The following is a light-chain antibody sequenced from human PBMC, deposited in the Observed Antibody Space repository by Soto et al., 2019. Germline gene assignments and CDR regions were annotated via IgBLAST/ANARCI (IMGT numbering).Light chain of an antibody. V-gene: IGKV3-20*01. CDR2: GAS. CDR1: QNINSRY. J-gene: IGKJ4*01. Sequence: EIVLTQSPGTLSLSPGERATLSCRASQNINSRYLAWYQQKPGQAPRLLIYGASSRATGIPDRFSGSGSGTDFTLTISRLEPEDFAVYYCQQYGSSPLTFGGGTKVEIK. CDR3: QQYGSSPLT.